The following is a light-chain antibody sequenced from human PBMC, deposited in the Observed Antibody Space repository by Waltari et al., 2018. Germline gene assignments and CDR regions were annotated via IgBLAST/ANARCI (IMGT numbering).Light chain of an antibody. CDR1: SDTIASNY. CDR3: QSHDANHYVV. Sequence: FMLTQPHSVSESPGKTVTISCTRSSDTIASNYVPWYQRRPGSVPTTVIYEDNQRPSGVPDRFSGSIDSSSNSASLTISGLQTEDEADYYCQSHDANHYVVFGGGTKVTVL. V-gene: IGLV6-57*03. J-gene: IGLJ2*01. CDR2: EDN.